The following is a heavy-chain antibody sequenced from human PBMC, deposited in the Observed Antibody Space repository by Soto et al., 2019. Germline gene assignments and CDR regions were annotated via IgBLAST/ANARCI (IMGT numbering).Heavy chain of an antibody. J-gene: IGHJ6*02. Sequence: SETLSLTCTVSGGSISSGDYYWSWIRQPPGKGLEWIGYIYYSGSTYYNPSLKSRVTISVDTSKNRFSLKLSSVTAADTAVYYCARDHGVGNGGNSVYYYGMDVWGQGTTVTVSS. V-gene: IGHV4-30-4*01. CDR1: GGSISSGDYY. CDR2: IYYSGST. D-gene: IGHD2-21*02. CDR3: ARDHGVGNGGNSVYYYGMDV.